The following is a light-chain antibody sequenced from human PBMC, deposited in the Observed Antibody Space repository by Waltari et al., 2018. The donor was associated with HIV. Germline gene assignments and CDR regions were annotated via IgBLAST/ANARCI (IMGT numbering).Light chain of an antibody. V-gene: IGLV2-23*02. CDR3: CSYAGSDTLPNYV. J-gene: IGLJ1*01. Sequence: QSALTQPASVSGSPGQSITVSCTGTNGDVGSYDFVSWYQQHPDKAPKLIIYDVNKRPSGVSNRVAGSKSDNTASLTISGLQAEDEAEYYCCSYAGSDTLPNYVFGSGTKVTVL. CDR1: NGDVGSYDF. CDR2: DVN.